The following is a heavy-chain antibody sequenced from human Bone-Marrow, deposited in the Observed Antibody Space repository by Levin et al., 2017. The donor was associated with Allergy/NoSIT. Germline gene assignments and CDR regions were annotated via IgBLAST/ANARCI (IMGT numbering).Heavy chain of an antibody. CDR1: GGTFSGYA. CDR3: ARGFLEWLSNPRHYYYYGMDV. V-gene: IGHV1-69*06. Sequence: SVKVSCEASGGTFSGYAISWVRQAPGQGLEWMGGIIPIVGTAKYAQIFQGRVTITADKSTNTAYMELSSLRSEDTAVYYCARGFLEWLSNPRHYYYYGMDVWGQGTTVTVSS. CDR2: IIPIVGTA. J-gene: IGHJ6*02. D-gene: IGHD3-3*01.